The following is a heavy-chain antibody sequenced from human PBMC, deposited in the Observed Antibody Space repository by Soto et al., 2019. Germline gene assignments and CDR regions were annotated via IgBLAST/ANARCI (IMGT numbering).Heavy chain of an antibody. CDR1: GFTFSSYA. CDR3: AGWYDILTGYYSDYYYGMDV. D-gene: IGHD3-9*01. Sequence: GGSLRLSCAASGFTFSSYAMHWVRQAPGKGLEWVAVISYDGSNKYYADSVKGRFTISRDNSKNTLYLQMNSLRAEDTAVYYCAGWYDILTGYYSDYYYGMDVWGQGTTVTVSS. V-gene: IGHV3-30-3*01. CDR2: ISYDGSNK. J-gene: IGHJ6*02.